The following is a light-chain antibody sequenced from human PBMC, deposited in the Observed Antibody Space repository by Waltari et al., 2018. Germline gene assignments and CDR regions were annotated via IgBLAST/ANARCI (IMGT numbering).Light chain of an antibody. V-gene: IGLV2-11*01. J-gene: IGLJ3*02. CDR3: CSYAGNYSWV. CDR2: DVS. CDR1: SSDVGGYNN. Sequence: QSALTQPRSVSGSPGQSVTISCPGPSSDVGGYNNVSCCQQPPVKAPNLMIYDVSKRPSGVPDRFSGSKSGNTASLTISGLQAEDEADYYCCSYAGNYSWVFGGGTKLTVL.